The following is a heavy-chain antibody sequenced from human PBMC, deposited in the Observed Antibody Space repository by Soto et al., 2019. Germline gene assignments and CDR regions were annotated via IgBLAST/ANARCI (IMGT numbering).Heavy chain of an antibody. J-gene: IGHJ6*02. Sequence: GASVKVSCKTSGFIFTSSAVQWVRQARGQRLEWMGRIVVGSGNTDYAQRFHKRLTLTRDMATSTVYMELSSLTFEDTAVYYCAKDFGYYYYGMDVWGQGTTVTVSS. V-gene: IGHV1-58*01. D-gene: IGHD3-3*01. CDR1: GFIFTSSA. CDR3: AKDFGYYYYGMDV. CDR2: IVVGSGNT.